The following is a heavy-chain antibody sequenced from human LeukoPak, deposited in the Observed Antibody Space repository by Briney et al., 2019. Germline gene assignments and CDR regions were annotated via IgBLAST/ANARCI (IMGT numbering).Heavy chain of an antibody. V-gene: IGHV4-34*01. D-gene: IGHD2-2*01. CDR3: AGRGYCSSTSCSPPDY. Sequence: PSETLSLTCAVYGGSFSGYYWSWIRQPPGKGLEWIGEINHSGSTNYNPSLKSRVTISVDTPKNQFSLKLSSVTAADTAVYYCAGRGYCSSTSCSPPDYWGQGTLVTVSS. CDR2: INHSGST. J-gene: IGHJ4*02. CDR1: GGSFSGYY.